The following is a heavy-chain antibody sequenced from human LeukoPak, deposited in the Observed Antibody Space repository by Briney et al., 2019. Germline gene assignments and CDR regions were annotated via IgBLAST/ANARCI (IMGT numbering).Heavy chain of an antibody. J-gene: IGHJ5*02. CDR3: ARDRELGWFVP. V-gene: IGHV1-69*01. D-gene: IGHD3-10*01. CDR2: IIPIFGTE. CDR1: VCTFSSYA. Sequence: SVKVSCKASVCTFSSYAISWVRQAPGHGLEWMGGIIPIFGTENHAQKFQGRVTITADESTTTAYMELSSLRSEDTVVYYCARDRELGWFVPWGQGTLVTVSS.